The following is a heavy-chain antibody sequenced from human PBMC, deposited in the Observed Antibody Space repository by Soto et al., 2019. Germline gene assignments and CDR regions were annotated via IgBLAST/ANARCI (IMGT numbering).Heavy chain of an antibody. CDR3: AKDPYSSSSRGDN. V-gene: IGHV3-23*01. Sequence: GGSLRLSCAASGFTFSSYAMSWVRQAPGKGLEWVSAISGSGGSTYYADSVKGRFTISRDNSKNTLYLQMNSLRAEDMAVYYCAKDPYSSSSRGDNWGQGTLVTVSS. J-gene: IGHJ4*02. D-gene: IGHD6-6*01. CDR2: ISGSGGST. CDR1: GFTFSSYA.